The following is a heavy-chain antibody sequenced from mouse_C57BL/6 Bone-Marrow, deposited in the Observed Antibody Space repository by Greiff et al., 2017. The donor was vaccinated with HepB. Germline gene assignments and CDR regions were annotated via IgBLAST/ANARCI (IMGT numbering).Heavy chain of an antibody. CDR2: INYDGSST. CDR3: AREDTTVVLDY. Sequence: EVKLMESEGGLVQPGSSMKLSCTASGFTFSDYYMAWVRQVPEKGLEWVANINYDGSSTYYLDSLKSRFIISGDNAKNILYLQMSSLKSEDTATYYCAREDTTVVLDYWGQGTTLTVSS. D-gene: IGHD1-1*01. V-gene: IGHV5-16*01. J-gene: IGHJ2*01. CDR1: GFTFSDYY.